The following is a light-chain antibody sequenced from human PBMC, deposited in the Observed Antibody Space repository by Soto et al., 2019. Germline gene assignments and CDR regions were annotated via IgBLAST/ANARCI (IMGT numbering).Light chain of an antibody. CDR2: GAS. CDR1: QSVTSSY. J-gene: IGKJ1*01. CDR3: QQYGSSPRT. V-gene: IGKV3-20*01. Sequence: EIVLTQSPGTLSLSPGEGATLSCRASQSVTSSYLAWYQQKPGQAPRLLVYGASSRATGIPDRFSGSGSGTDFTLPISRLEPEDFEVYYCQQYGSSPRTFGQGTKVEIK.